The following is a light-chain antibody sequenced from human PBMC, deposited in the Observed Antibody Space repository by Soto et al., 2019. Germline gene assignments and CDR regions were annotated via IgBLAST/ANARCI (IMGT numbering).Light chain of an antibody. J-gene: IGLJ1*01. CDR3: SSFTSRCTFV. CDR2: EDT. V-gene: IGLV2-14*01. CDR1: RSDVGAYNY. Sequence: QSALTQPASVSGSPGQSIAISCTGTRSDVGAYNYVSWYQQHPGKAPKLIISEDTNRPSGFSDRFSGSKSGNTASLTISGLQAEDEADYYCSSFTSRCTFVFGTGTKLTVL.